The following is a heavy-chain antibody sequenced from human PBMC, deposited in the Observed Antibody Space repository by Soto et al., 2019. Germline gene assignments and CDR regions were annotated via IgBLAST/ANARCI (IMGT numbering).Heavy chain of an antibody. V-gene: IGHV3-23*01. D-gene: IGHD2-15*01. CDR3: AKCGGYCSGGSCYPGSYYYGMDV. J-gene: IGHJ6*02. Sequence: PGESLKISCAASGFTFSSYAMSWVRQAPGKGLEWVSAISGSGGSTYYADSVKGRFTISRDNSKNTLYLQMNSLRAEDTAVYYCAKCGGYCSGGSCYPGSYYYGMDVWGQGTTVTVSS. CDR1: GFTFSSYA. CDR2: ISGSGGST.